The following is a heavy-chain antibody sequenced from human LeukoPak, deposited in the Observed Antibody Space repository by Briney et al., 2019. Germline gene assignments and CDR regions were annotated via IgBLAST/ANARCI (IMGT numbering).Heavy chain of an antibody. CDR3: ARVVDIVVVPAAPRYSSSWYHYYYYMDV. V-gene: IGHV3-21*01. Sequence: GGSLRLSCAASGFTSSSYSMNWVRQAPGKGLEWVSSISSSSSYIYYADSVKGRFTISRDNAKNSLYLQMNSLRAEDTAVYYCARVVDIVVVPAAPRYSSSWYHYYYYMDVWGKGTTVTVSS. D-gene: IGHD2-2*03. CDR1: GFTSSSYS. CDR2: ISSSSSYI. J-gene: IGHJ6*03.